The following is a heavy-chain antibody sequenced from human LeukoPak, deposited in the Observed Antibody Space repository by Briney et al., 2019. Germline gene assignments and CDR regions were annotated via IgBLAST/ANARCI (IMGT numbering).Heavy chain of an antibody. CDR2: IIPIFGTA. D-gene: IGHD2-2*01. J-gene: IGHJ5*02. Sequence: SVKVSCKASGYTFTNYYLHWVRQAPGQGLEWMGRIIPIFGTANYAQKFQGRVTITTDESTSTAYMELSSLRSEDTAVYYCARGGLGPAAQGWFDPWGQGTLVTVSS. CDR1: GYTFTNYY. CDR3: ARGGLGPAAQGWFDP. V-gene: IGHV1-69*05.